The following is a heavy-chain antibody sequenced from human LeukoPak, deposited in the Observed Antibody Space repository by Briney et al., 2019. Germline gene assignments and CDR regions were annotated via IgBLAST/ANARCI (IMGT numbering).Heavy chain of an antibody. V-gene: IGHV4-61*03. J-gene: IGHJ4*02. CDR3: ARGIVGVTYFDE. D-gene: IGHD1-26*01. CDR2: IYYSGST. Sequence: KPSETLSLTCSVSGGFVSSGGFYRTWIRQPPGRGLEWIGYIYYSGSTEYNPSLKSRVTISVDTSKNHFSLKLSSVTAADTAVYYCARGIVGVTYFDEWGQGMLVTVSS. CDR1: GGFVSSGGFY.